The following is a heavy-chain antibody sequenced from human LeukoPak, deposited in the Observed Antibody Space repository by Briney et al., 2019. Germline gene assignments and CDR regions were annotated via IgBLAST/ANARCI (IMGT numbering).Heavy chain of an antibody. Sequence: ASVKVSCKASGYTFTNYYLHWVRQAPGQGLEWMGWINPNGGNTNYAQKFQGRVTTTRDTSISTAYMELSSLRSDDTAVYYCARLAAPPSWGQGTLVTVSS. CDR2: INPNGGNT. J-gene: IGHJ5*02. CDR3: ARLAAPPS. D-gene: IGHD6-13*01. V-gene: IGHV1-2*02. CDR1: GYTFTNYY.